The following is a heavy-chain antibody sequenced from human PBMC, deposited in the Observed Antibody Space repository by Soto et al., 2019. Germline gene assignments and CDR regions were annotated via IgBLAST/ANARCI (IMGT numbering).Heavy chain of an antibody. CDR2: IIPIFGTA. CDR3: ARVVTVNGYSSSWAPEVYYYGMDV. Sequence: SVKVSCKASGGTFSSYAISWVRQAPGQGLEWMGGIIPIFGTANYAQKFQGRVTITADESTSTAYMELSSLRPEDTAVYYCARVVTVNGYSSSWAPEVYYYGMDVWGQGTTVTVSS. V-gene: IGHV1-69*13. CDR1: GGTFSSYA. D-gene: IGHD6-13*01. J-gene: IGHJ6*02.